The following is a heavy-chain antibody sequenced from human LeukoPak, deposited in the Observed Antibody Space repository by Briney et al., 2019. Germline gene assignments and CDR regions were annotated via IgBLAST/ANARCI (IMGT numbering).Heavy chain of an antibody. CDR3: ARVGGRLIDY. J-gene: IGHJ4*02. D-gene: IGHD2-8*01. V-gene: IGHV4-34*01. CDR2: INHSGGT. Sequence: SETLSLTCAVYGGSFSGYYWSWIRQPPGKGLEWTGEINHSGGTNYNPSLKSRVTISVDTSKNQFSLKLSSVTAADTAVYYCARVGGRLIDYWGQGTLVTVSS. CDR1: GGSFSGYY.